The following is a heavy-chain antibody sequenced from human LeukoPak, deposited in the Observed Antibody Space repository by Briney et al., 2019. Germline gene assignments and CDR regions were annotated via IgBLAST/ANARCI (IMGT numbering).Heavy chain of an antibody. J-gene: IGHJ4*02. Sequence: GGSLRLSCAASGFTFSSYNMNWVRQAPGKGLECVSDNSSSGSTIYFADSVKGRFTISRDNAKNSLYLQKNRLRDEDTAVYYCARLEYYYVSGNYYKLFDYWGQGTLVTVCS. D-gene: IGHD3-10*01. CDR2: NSSSGSTI. CDR1: GFTFSSYN. V-gene: IGHV3-48*02. CDR3: ARLEYYYVSGNYYKLFDY.